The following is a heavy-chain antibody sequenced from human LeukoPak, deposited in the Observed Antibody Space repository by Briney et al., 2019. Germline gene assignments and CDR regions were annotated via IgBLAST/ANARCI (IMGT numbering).Heavy chain of an antibody. CDR2: ISAYNGNT. CDR3: ARQITIFGVVMGAGYYYYMDV. J-gene: IGHJ6*03. V-gene: IGHV1-18*01. Sequence: ASVKVSCKASGYTFTSYGISWVRQAPGQGLEWMGWISAYNGNTNYAQKLQGRVTMTTDTSTSTAYMELRSLGSDDTAVYYCARQITIFGVVMGAGYYYYMDVWGKGTTVTVSS. CDR1: GYTFTSYG. D-gene: IGHD3-3*01.